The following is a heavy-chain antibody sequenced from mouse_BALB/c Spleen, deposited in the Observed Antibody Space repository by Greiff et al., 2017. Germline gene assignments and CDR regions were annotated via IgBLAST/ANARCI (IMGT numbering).Heavy chain of an antibody. Sequence: VQLQQPGAELVKPGASVKLSCKASGYTFTSYWMHWVKQRPGQGLEWIGEINPSNGRTNYNEKFKSKATLTVDKSSSTAYMQLSSLTSEDSAVYYCARFPYGNPDYWGQGTTLTVSS. V-gene: IGHV1S81*02. CDR1: GYTFTSYW. CDR2: INPSNGRT. CDR3: ARFPYGNPDY. D-gene: IGHD2-1*01. J-gene: IGHJ2*01.